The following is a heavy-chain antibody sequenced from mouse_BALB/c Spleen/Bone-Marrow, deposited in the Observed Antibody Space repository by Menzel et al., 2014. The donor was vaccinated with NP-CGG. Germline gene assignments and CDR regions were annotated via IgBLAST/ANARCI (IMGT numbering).Heavy chain of an antibody. CDR1: GYTVTSYW. J-gene: IGHJ2*01. Sequence: VQLVESGAELVKPGASVKLSCKASGYTVTSYWMHWVKQRPGQGLEWIGEINPSNGRTNYNEKFKSKATLTVDKSSSTAYMQLSSLTSEDSAVYYCARGGFDYWGQGTTLTVSS. V-gene: IGHV1S81*02. CDR3: ARGGFDY. CDR2: INPSNGRT.